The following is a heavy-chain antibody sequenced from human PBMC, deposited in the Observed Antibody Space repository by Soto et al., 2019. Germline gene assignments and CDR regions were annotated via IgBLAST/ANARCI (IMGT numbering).Heavy chain of an antibody. CDR2: INSDGGST. Sequence: EVQLVESGGGLVQPRGSLRLSCAGSGLTLSRYWMHWVRQGPGRGLVWVSRINSDGGSTTYAGSVKGRFTTSRGNGKNTEDSPLKSLRPECTAVHYCLGGEPNVFVFWGQGPLVTVSS. CDR3: LGGEPNVFVF. D-gene: IGHD3-10*01. V-gene: IGHV3-74*01. J-gene: IGHJ4*02. CDR1: GLTLSRYW.